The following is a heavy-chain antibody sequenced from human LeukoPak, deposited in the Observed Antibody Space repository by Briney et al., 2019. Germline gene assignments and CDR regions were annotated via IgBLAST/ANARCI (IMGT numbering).Heavy chain of an antibody. Sequence: ASVKVSCKASGYTFTSYGISWVRQAPGQGLEWMGWISAYNGNTNYGQKLQGRFTMTTDTSTSTAYMELRSLRSDDTAVYYCARDVVAIELPGAYYYMDVLGKGTTVTVSS. D-gene: IGHD2-21*01. V-gene: IGHV1-18*01. CDR2: ISAYNGNT. CDR1: GYTFTSYG. CDR3: ARDVVAIELPGAYYYMDV. J-gene: IGHJ6*03.